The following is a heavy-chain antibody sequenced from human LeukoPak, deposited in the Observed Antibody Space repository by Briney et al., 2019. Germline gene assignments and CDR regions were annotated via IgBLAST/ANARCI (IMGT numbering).Heavy chain of an antibody. D-gene: IGHD6-13*01. CDR2: ISSSSSYI. CDR1: GFTFDDYG. J-gene: IGHJ3*02. CDR3: ARPDEQQLVRDAFDI. V-gene: IGHV3-21*01. Sequence: PGGSLRLSCAASGFTFDDYGMSWVRQAPGKGLEWVSSISSSSSYIYYADSVKGRFTISRDNAKNSLYLQMNSLRAEDTAVYYCARPDEQQLVRDAFDIWGQGTMVTVSS.